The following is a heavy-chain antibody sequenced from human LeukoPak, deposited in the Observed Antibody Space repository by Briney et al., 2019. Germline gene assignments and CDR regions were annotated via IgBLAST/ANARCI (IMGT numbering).Heavy chain of an antibody. CDR2: IYTSGST. CDR1: GGSISSGSYY. V-gene: IGHV4-61*02. Sequence: PSETLSLTCTVSGGSISSGSYYWSWIRQPAGKGLEWIGRIYTSGSTNYNPSLKSRVTISVDPSKNQFSLKLSSVTAADTAVYYCARESAFYYFDYWGQGTLVTVSS. CDR3: ARESAFYYFDY. J-gene: IGHJ4*02.